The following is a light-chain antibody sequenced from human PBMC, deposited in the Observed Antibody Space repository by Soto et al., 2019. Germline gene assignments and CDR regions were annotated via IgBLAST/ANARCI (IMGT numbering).Light chain of an antibody. CDR1: QSVSGNY. Sequence: ETVLTQSPATLSLSPGERATLSCTTSQSVSGNYLAWYQQKPGQAPRLLIYTASTRATGVPDRFSATGSGKDFTITINRLEPEDSAVYYCEQYGSSPLLTFGGGTKVEIK. CDR2: TAS. CDR3: EQYGSSPLLT. V-gene: IGKV3-20*01. J-gene: IGKJ4*01.